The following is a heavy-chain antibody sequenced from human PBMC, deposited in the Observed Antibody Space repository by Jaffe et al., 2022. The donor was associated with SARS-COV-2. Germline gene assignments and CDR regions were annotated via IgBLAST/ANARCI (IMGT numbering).Heavy chain of an antibody. CDR1: GFTFDDYA. V-gene: IGHV3-9*01. J-gene: IGHJ4*02. CDR3: AKESIGGWYYFDY. D-gene: IGHD6-19*01. Sequence: EVQLVESGGGLVQPGRSLRLSCAASGFTFDDYAMHWVRQAPGKGLEWVSGISWNSGSIGYADSVKGRFTISRDNAKNSLYLQMNSLRAEDTALYYCAKESIGGWYYFDYWGQGTLVTVSS. CDR2: ISWNSGSI.